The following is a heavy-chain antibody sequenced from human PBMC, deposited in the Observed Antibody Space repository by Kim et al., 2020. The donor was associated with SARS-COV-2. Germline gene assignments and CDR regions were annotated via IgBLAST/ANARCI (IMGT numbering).Heavy chain of an antibody. Sequence: RTLSLTCAASGFTFSSYGMHWVRQAPGKGLEWVAVISYDGSNKYYADSVKGRFTISRDNSKNTLYLQMNSLRAEDTAVYYCAKEGSDYGDYAHFDYWGQGTLVTVSS. D-gene: IGHD4-17*01. J-gene: IGHJ4*02. CDR2: ISYDGSNK. CDR1: GFTFSSYG. V-gene: IGHV3-30*18. CDR3: AKEGSDYGDYAHFDY.